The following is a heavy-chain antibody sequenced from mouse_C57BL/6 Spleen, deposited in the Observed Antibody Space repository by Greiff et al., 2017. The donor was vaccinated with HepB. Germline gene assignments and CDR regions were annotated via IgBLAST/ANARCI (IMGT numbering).Heavy chain of an antibody. J-gene: IGHJ2*01. CDR2: IYPGDGDT. CDR1: GYAFSSSW. CDR3: ARPSNDYVSSYGFDY. V-gene: IGHV1-82*01. Sequence: QVQLQQSGPELVKPGASVKISCKASGYAFSSSWMNWVKQRPGKGLEWIGRIYPGDGDTNYNGKFKGKATLTADKSSSTAYMQLSSLTSEDSAVYFCARPSNDYVSSYGFDYWGEGTTLTVSS. D-gene: IGHD1-1*01.